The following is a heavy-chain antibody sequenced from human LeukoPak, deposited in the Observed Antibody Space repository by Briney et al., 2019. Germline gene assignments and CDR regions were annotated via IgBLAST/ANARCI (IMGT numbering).Heavy chain of an antibody. CDR2: INRDESGT. CDR3: ESNAIDHDYGDYVDY. Sequence: GGSVRLSCAASGFTFSSYWMHWVRQAPGKGLVWVSCINRDESGTRYAHSVKGRFTISRDNAKNTLYLQMNSLRAEDTAVYYCESNAIDHDYGDYVDYWGQGTLVTVSS. J-gene: IGHJ4*02. CDR1: GFTFSSYW. V-gene: IGHV3-74*01. D-gene: IGHD4-17*01.